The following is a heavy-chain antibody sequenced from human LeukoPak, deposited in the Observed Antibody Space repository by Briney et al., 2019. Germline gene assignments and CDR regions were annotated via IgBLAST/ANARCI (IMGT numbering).Heavy chain of an antibody. CDR3: ARGVFDDSSGYSPFDY. J-gene: IGHJ4*02. Sequence: SQTLSLTCAVSGGSISSGGYSWSWIRQPPGKGLEWIGYIYHSGSTYYNPSLKSRVTISVDRSKNQFSLKLSSVTAADTAVYYCARGVFDDSSGYSPFDYWGQGTLVTVSS. D-gene: IGHD3-22*01. CDR1: GGSISSGGYS. CDR2: IYHSGST. V-gene: IGHV4-30-2*01.